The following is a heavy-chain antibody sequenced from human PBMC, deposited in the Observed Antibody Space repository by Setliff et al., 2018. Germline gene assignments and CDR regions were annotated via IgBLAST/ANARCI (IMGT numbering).Heavy chain of an antibody. CDR1: GFTFSSYA. CDR3: VFQGAHSSYWYDLGLFDP. D-gene: IGHD6-19*01. J-gene: IGHJ5*02. CDR2: IAHDGSNK. Sequence: LRLSCAASGFTFSSYAQHWVRQAPGKGLEWVAFIAHDGSNKFYADSVKGRFTISRDNSKNTLYLQMNSLRREDTAVYYCVFQGAHSSYWYDLGLFDPWGQGTLVTVSS. V-gene: IGHV3-30*01.